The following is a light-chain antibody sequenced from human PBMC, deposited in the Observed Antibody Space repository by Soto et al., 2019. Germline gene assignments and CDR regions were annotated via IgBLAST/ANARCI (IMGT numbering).Light chain of an antibody. CDR3: QQYNNWPPIT. V-gene: IGKV3-15*01. CDR1: QSVSSN. Sequence: IVMTQSPATLSVSPWERATLSCRASQSVSSNLAWYQQKPGQAPGLLIYGASTRATGIPARFSGSGSGTEFTLTISSLQSEDFAVYYCQQYNNWPPITFGQGTKVDIK. CDR2: GAS. J-gene: IGKJ1*01.